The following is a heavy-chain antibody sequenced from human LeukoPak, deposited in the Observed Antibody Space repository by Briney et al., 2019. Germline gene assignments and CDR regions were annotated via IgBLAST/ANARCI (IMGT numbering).Heavy chain of an antibody. CDR1: GGTFSSDT. CDR3: ARDSGYYDSSGYPSYYYYYMDV. CDR2: IIPLFGTA. J-gene: IGHJ6*03. V-gene: IGHV1-69*06. Sequence: GASVKVSCKASGGTFSSDTISWVRQAPGQGLEWMGGIIPLFGTANYAQKFQGRVTITADKSTSTAYMELSSLRSEDTAVYYCARDSGYYDSSGYPSYYYYYMDVWGKGTTVTVSS. D-gene: IGHD3-22*01.